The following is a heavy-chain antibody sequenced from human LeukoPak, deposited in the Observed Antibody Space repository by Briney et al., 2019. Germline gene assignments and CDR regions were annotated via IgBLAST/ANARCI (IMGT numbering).Heavy chain of an antibody. CDR1: GYTFTSYA. J-gene: IGHJ6*02. V-gene: IGHV1-18*01. CDR2: ISAYNGNT. CDR3: ARDRRSPWLLQYYYGMDV. Sequence: ASVKVSCKASGYTFTSYAMHWVRQAPGQRLEWMGWISAYNGNTNYAQKLQGRVTMTTDTSTSTAYMELRSLRSDDTAVYYCARDRRSPWLLQYYYGMDVWGQGTTVTVSS. D-gene: IGHD2-15*01.